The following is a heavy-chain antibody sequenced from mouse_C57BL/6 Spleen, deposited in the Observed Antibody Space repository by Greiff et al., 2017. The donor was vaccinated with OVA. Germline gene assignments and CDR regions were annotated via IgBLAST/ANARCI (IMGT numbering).Heavy chain of an antibody. J-gene: IGHJ1*03. Sequence: EVQLQQSGPELVKPGASVKMSCKASGYTFTDYNMHFLKPSHFTILSLIGYINPNNGGTSYNQKFKGKATLTVNKSSSTAYMELRSLTSEDSAVYYCARDYYGRPLGIWGTGTTVTVSS. CDR3: ARDYYGRPLGI. D-gene: IGHD1-1*01. CDR2: INPNNGGT. V-gene: IGHV1-22*01. CDR1: GYTFTDYN.